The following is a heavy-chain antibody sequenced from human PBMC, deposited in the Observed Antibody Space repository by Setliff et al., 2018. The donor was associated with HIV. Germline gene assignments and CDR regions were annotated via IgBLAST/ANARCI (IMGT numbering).Heavy chain of an antibody. D-gene: IGHD6-13*01. CDR2: IYHSGST. CDR3: ARALSAAGLAWFDP. Sequence: SETLSLTCTVSGDPIFIGGYYWSWIRQPPGKGLEWIGYIYHSGSTNYNPSLKGRVTISVDTSKDQFSLNLRSVTAADTAVYYCARALSAAGLAWFDPWGQGTLVTVSS. CDR1: GDPIFIGGYY. J-gene: IGHJ5*02. V-gene: IGHV4-61*08.